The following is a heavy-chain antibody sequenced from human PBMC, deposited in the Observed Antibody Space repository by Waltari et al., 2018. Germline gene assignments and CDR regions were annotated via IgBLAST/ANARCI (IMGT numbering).Heavy chain of an antibody. CDR3: ARAIGWEQIDY. CDR2: INPNSGDK. Sequence: QVQLVQSGAEVKKPGAAVTVSCKASEDTFNGYYIQWVRQAPGQGLEWMGLINPNSGDKNNGANFRGRVTMTRDTSIHTAYMELSRLRSDDTAIYFCARAIGWEQIDYWGQGTLVTVSS. V-gene: IGHV1-2*02. CDR1: EDTFNGYY. D-gene: IGHD1-26*01. J-gene: IGHJ4*02.